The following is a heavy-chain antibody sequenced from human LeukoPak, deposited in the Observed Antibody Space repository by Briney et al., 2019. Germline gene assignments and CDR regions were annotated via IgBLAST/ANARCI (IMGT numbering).Heavy chain of an antibody. CDR2: ISGSGGST. CDR1: GFTFSSYA. D-gene: IGHD3-22*01. Sequence: GGSLRLSCAASGFTFSSYAMSWVRQAPGKGLEWVSAISGSGGSTYYADSVKGRFTISRDNSKNTLYLQMNSLRTEDTAVYYCAKDSRMMVYGSSGYPYWGQGNLVTVSS. CDR3: AKDSRMMVYGSSGYPY. J-gene: IGHJ4*02. V-gene: IGHV3-23*01.